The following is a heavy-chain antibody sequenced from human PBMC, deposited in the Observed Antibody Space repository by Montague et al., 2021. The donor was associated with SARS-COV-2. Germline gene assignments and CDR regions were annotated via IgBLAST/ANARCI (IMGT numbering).Heavy chain of an antibody. Sequence: SETLSLTCAVYGGSFSGYYWSWIRQPPGKGLEWIGEINHSGSTNYNPSLKSRVTISVDTSKNQFSLKLSSVTAADTAVYYCASVRYLGSGTSLGMDVWGQGTTVTVSS. V-gene: IGHV4-34*01. CDR1: GGSFSGYY. CDR3: ASVRYLGSGTSLGMDV. D-gene: IGHD3-10*01. J-gene: IGHJ6*02. CDR2: INHSGST.